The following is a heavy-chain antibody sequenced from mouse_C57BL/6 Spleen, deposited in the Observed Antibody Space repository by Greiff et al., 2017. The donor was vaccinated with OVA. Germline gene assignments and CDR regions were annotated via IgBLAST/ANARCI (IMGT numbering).Heavy chain of an antibody. J-gene: IGHJ4*01. V-gene: IGHV1-50*01. Sequence: QVQLQQPGAELVKPGASVKLSCKASGYTFTSYWMQWVKQRPGQGLEWIGEIDPSDSYTNYNQKFKGKATLTVDTSSSTAYMQLSSLTSEDSAVYYCARTDCSNAMDYWGQGTSVTVSS. CDR2: IDPSDSYT. D-gene: IGHD2-5*01. CDR3: ARTDCSNAMDY. CDR1: GYTFTSYW.